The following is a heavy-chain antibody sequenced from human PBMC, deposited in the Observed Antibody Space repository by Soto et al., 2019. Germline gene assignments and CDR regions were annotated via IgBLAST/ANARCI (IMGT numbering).Heavy chain of an antibody. J-gene: IGHJ4*02. CDR3: AKGLALMADH. D-gene: IGHD2-21*01. CDR2: ILYDGSKE. V-gene: IGHV3-30*18. CDR1: GFSFNTYV. Sequence: LRLSCTDSGFSFNTYVMDWVRQAPGKGLEWVARILYDGSKEYYADPVKGRFTISRDNSKNTLYLQMDRLRVEDTAVYFCAKGLALMADHWGQGTPVTLSS.